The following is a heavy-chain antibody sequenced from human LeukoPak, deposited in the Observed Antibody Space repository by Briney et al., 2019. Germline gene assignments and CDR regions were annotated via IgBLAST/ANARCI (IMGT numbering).Heavy chain of an antibody. Sequence: PSETLSLTCAVYGGSFSGYYWSWIRQPPGKGLEWIGEIKHSGSTNYNPSLKSRVTISVDTSKNQFSLKLSSVTAADTAVYYCARGLSPRINMVRGVRPPFRGVFDYWGQGTLVTVSS. V-gene: IGHV4-34*01. J-gene: IGHJ4*02. D-gene: IGHD3-10*01. CDR3: ARGLSPRINMVRGVRPPFRGVFDY. CDR2: IKHSGST. CDR1: GGSFSGYY.